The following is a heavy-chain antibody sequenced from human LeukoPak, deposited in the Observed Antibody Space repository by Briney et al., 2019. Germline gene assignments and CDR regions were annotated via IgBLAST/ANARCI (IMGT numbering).Heavy chain of an antibody. V-gene: IGHV1-18*01. CDR3: AREGGYCSSTSCLFFDY. CDR2: ISAYNGNT. J-gene: IGHJ4*02. Sequence: ASVKVSCKASGYTFTSYGISWVRQAPGQGLEWMGWISAYNGNTNYAQKLQGRVTMTTDTSTSTAYMELSSLRSEDTAVYYCAREGGYCSSTSCLFFDYWGQGTLVTVSS. CDR1: GYTFTSYG. D-gene: IGHD2-2*01.